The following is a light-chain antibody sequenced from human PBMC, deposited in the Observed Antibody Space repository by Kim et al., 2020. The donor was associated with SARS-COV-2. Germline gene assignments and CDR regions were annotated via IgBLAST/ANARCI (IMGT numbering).Light chain of an antibody. CDR1: QSVNTH. CDR3: QQRSNWPPEFT. CDR2: DAS. J-gene: IGKJ4*01. Sequence: EIVLTQSPAILSLFPGERASLSCRASQSVNTHLAWYQQKPGQAPRVVIYDASKRATGIPARFSGSGSGTDFTLTISSLEPEDFAVYYCQQRSNWPPEFTFGGGTKVDIK. V-gene: IGKV3-11*01.